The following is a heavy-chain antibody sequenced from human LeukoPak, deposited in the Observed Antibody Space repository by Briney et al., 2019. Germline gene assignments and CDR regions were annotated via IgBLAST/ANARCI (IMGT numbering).Heavy chain of an antibody. D-gene: IGHD5-18*01. CDR2: ISWNSGSI. CDR1: GFTFSSYE. Sequence: SLRLSCAASGFTFSSYEMNWVRQAPGKGLEWVSGISWNSGSIGYADSVKGRFTISRDNAKNSLYLQMNSLRAEDMALYYCTIPRGYSYGPPNDAFDIWGQGTMVTVSS. J-gene: IGHJ3*02. CDR3: TIPRGYSYGPPNDAFDI. V-gene: IGHV3-9*03.